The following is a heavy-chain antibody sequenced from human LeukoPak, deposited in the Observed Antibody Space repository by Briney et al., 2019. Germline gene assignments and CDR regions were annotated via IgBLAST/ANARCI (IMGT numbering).Heavy chain of an antibody. V-gene: IGHV3-48*04. J-gene: IGHJ6*03. Sequence: PGGSLRLSCAASGFTFSSYSMNWVRQAPGKGLEWVSYISSSSSTIYYADSVKGRFTISRDNAKNSLYLQMNSLRAEDTAVYYCARDGSDRGRLELPSPYYYYMDVWGKGTTVTVSS. D-gene: IGHD1-7*01. CDR1: GFTFSSYS. CDR2: ISSSSSTI. CDR3: ARDGSDRGRLELPSPYYYYMDV.